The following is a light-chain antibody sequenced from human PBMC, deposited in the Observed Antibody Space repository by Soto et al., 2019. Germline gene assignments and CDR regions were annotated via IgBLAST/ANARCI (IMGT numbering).Light chain of an antibody. V-gene: IGKV3-15*01. CDR1: QSVSSN. Sequence: EIVMTQPPATLSVSPGERATLSCRASQSVSSNLAWYQQKPGQAPRLLIYGASTRATGIPARFSGSASGTEFTLTISGLQSEDFAVYYCQQYKNWPPITFGQGTRLEIK. CDR2: GAS. J-gene: IGKJ5*01. CDR3: QQYKNWPPIT.